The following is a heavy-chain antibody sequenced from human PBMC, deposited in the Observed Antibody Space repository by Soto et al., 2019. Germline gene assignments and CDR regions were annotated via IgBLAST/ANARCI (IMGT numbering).Heavy chain of an antibody. V-gene: IGHV4-39*01. Sequence: LSLTCTVSGGSISSSSYYWGWIRQPPGKGLEWIGSIYYSGSTYYNPSLKSRVTISVDTSKNQFSLKLSSVTAADTAVYYCARPGGDFWSPGGMDVWGQGTTVTVS. CDR1: GGSISSSSYY. CDR2: IYYSGST. CDR3: ARPGGDFWSPGGMDV. J-gene: IGHJ6*02. D-gene: IGHD3-3*01.